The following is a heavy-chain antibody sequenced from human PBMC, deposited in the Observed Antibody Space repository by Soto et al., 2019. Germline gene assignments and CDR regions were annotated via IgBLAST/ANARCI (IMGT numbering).Heavy chain of an antibody. CDR1: GYTFTSYY. Sequence: QVQLVQSGAEVKKPGASVKVSCKASGYTFTSYYMHWVRQAPGQGLEWMGIINPSGGGTSYAQKFQGRVTMTRDTSTSTVYMELSSLRSEDTAVYYCARDRGYYDSSGSHYCGYWGQGTLVTVSS. CDR3: ARDRGYYDSSGSHYCGY. CDR2: INPSGGGT. V-gene: IGHV1-46*01. J-gene: IGHJ4*02. D-gene: IGHD3-22*01.